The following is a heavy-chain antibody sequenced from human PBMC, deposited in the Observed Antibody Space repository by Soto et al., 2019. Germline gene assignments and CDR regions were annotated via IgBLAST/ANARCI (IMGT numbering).Heavy chain of an antibody. D-gene: IGHD3-22*01. J-gene: IGHJ6*02. CDR2: IYPGDSDT. V-gene: IGHV5-51*01. Sequence: GESLKISCKGSGYSFTSYWIGWVRQMPGKXLEWMGIIYPGDSDTRYSPSFQGQVTISADKSISTAYLQWSSLKASDTAMYYCARRGDSSGYYSSYYYGMDVWGQGSTVTVSS. CDR3: ARRGDSSGYYSSYYYGMDV. CDR1: GYSFTSYW.